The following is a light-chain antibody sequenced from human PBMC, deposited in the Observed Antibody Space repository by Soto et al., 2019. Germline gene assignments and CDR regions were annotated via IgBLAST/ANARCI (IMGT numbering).Light chain of an antibody. CDR3: CSYAGSSTFLYV. CDR1: SSDVGSYNL. Sequence: QSALTQPASVSGSPGQSITISCTGTSSDVGSYNLVSWYQQHPGKAPKLMIYEVSKRPSGVSNRFSGSKSGNTASLTISGLQAGDEADYYCCSYAGSSTFLYVFGTGNKVTVL. J-gene: IGLJ1*01. CDR2: EVS. V-gene: IGLV2-23*02.